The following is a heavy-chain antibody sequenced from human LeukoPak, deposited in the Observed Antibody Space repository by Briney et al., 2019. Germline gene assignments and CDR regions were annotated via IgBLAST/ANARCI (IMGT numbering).Heavy chain of an antibody. Sequence: GESLKISCRGSGYSFTSYWIAWVRQIPGKGLEWMGIIYPGDSDTRYSPSFQGQVTISADKSISTAYVQWSSLKASDTAMYYCAKVIRERGSGSYYINDYYYYYYMDVGGKGTTVTVSS. V-gene: IGHV5-51*01. CDR2: IYPGDSDT. J-gene: IGHJ6*03. CDR3: AKVIRERGSGSYYINDYYYYYYMDV. D-gene: IGHD3-10*01. CDR1: GYSFTSYW.